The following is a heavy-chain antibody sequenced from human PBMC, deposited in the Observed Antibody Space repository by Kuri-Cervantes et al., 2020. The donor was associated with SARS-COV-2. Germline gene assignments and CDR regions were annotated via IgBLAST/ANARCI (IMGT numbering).Heavy chain of an antibody. Sequence: GESLKISCAASGFTFRRYAMHWVRQAPGKGLEWVAFISNDGTNKDYLASGKGRFTISRDNSQNTLYLQMQSLRGEDSAFYYCARDRLGVHDSWGQGTLVTVSS. CDR1: GFTFRRYA. CDR3: ARDRLGVHDS. CDR2: ISNDGTNK. V-gene: IGHV3-30*03. J-gene: IGHJ4*02. D-gene: IGHD2-8*01.